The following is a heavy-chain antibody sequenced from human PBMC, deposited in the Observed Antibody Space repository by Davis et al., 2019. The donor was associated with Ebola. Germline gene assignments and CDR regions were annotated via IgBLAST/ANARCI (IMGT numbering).Heavy chain of an antibody. Sequence: ASVKVSCQTSGYTFTNYGISWMRQAPGQGLEWMGWFSLYNGNTDYAQKLQGRVSMTTDTSTSTAYMELRSLRSDDTAVYYCARYSSGDGWFDPWGQGTLVTVSS. CDR3: ARYSSGDGWFDP. CDR1: GYTFTNYG. J-gene: IGHJ5*02. V-gene: IGHV1-18*01. CDR2: FSLYNGNT. D-gene: IGHD6-19*01.